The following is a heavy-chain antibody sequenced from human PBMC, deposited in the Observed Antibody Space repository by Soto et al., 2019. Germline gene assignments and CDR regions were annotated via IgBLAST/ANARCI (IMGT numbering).Heavy chain of an antibody. D-gene: IGHD2-15*01. Sequence: GESLKISCKTSGYSFISYWVAWVRQLPGKGLEWMGTFYPGDSTSTYSPSFQGQVTISVDTSITTAYLQLNSLKASDTAMYYCARTLGHCRPNACSWTLDVWGQGTMVTVSS. CDR3: ARTLGHCRPNACSWTLDV. CDR2: FYPGDSTS. V-gene: IGHV5-51*01. CDR1: GYSFISYW. J-gene: IGHJ3*01.